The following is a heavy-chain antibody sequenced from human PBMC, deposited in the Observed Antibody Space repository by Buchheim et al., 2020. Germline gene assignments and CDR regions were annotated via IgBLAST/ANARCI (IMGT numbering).Heavy chain of an antibody. D-gene: IGHD4-11*01. CDR3: AKGSRGYTNYYFDY. CDR2: ISGSGATT. Sequence: EVQLVDSGGGLVQPGESLRLSCAASGFSFSGYAMSWVRQAPGKGLEWVSSISGSGATTFNADSVKGRFTIPRDHSKNMLYLQMNSLRAEDTAVYFCAKGSRGYTNYYFDYWGQGTL. CDR1: GFSFSGYA. J-gene: IGHJ4*02. V-gene: IGHV3-23*04.